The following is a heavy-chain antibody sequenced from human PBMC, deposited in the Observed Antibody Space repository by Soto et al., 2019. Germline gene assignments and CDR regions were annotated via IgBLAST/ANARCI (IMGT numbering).Heavy chain of an antibody. CDR1: GFTFSSYD. V-gene: IGHV3-13*01. Sequence: PGRSLRLSCAASGFTFSSYDMHWVRQATGKGLEWVSAIGTAGDTYYPGSVKGRFTISRENAKNSLYLQMNSLRAGDTAVYYCARGYCTNGVCWGGYYGMDVWGQGTTVTVSS. D-gene: IGHD2-8*01. CDR3: ARGYCTNGVCWGGYYGMDV. J-gene: IGHJ6*02. CDR2: IGTAGDT.